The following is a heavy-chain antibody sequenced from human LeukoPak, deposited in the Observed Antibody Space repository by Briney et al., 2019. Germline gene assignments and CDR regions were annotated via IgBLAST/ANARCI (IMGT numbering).Heavy chain of an antibody. J-gene: IGHJ4*02. CDR1: GFTFSSYS. D-gene: IGHD1-26*01. V-gene: IGHV3-48*04. Sequence: GGSLRLSCAASGFTFSSYSMNWVRQAPGKGLEWVSYISSSSTIYYADSVKGRFTISRDNAKNSLYLQMNSLRAEDTAVYYCVREGATSDGTPDYWGQGTLVTVSS. CDR2: ISSSSTI. CDR3: VREGATSDGTPDY.